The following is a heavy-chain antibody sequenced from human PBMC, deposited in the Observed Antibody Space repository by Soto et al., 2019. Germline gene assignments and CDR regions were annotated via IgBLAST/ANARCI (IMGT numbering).Heavy chain of an antibody. Sequence: QVQLQESGPGLVKPSQTLSLTCTVSGGSISSGGYYWSWIRQHPGKGLEWIGYIYYSGSTYYNPSLKRRVTISVDTSKNQFAVKLSSVTAADTAVYYCARGRVSGPMVRGVIPRFFDYWCQGTLVTVSS. D-gene: IGHD3-10*01. J-gene: IGHJ4*02. CDR3: ARGRVSGPMVRGVIPRFFDY. V-gene: IGHV4-31*03. CDR1: GGSISSGGYY. CDR2: IYYSGST.